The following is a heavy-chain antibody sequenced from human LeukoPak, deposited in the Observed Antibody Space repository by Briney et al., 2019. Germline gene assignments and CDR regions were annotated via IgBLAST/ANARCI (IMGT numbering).Heavy chain of an antibody. D-gene: IGHD3-16*01. CDR2: MNQDGSEK. CDR1: GFTFSESW. J-gene: IGHJ6*02. Sequence: GGSLRLSCAASGFTFSESWMSWVRQAPGKGLEWVANMNQDGSEKDYVDSVKGRFTITRDNARKSLYLQMSSLRDEDTAVYYCATYSHWVAGDVWGQGTTVTVSS. CDR3: ATYSHWVAGDV. V-gene: IGHV3-7*01.